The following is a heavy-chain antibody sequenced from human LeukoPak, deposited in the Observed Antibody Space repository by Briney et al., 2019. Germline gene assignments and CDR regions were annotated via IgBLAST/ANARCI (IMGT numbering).Heavy chain of an antibody. V-gene: IGHV3-11*01. J-gene: IGHJ3*02. CDR2: ISSSGSTI. D-gene: IGHD6-19*01. Sequence: GGSLRLSCAASGFTFSDYYMSWIRQAPGKGLEWGSYISSSGSTIYHADSVKGRFTISRDNAKNSLYLQMNSLRAEDTAFYYCAKGSSGWSTDAFDIWGQGTMVTVSS. CDR3: AKGSSGWSTDAFDI. CDR1: GFTFSDYY.